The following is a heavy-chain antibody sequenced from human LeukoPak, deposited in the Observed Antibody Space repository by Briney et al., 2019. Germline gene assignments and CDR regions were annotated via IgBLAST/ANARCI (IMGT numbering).Heavy chain of an antibody. V-gene: IGHV3-15*01. CDR2: IKSKTDGGTT. D-gene: IGHD6-13*01. Sequence: GGSLRLSCGASGFTFRNAWMTWVRQPPGKGLDWVGRIKSKTDGGTTDYAAPVKGRFSISRDDSKNTLYLQMNSLKTEDTAVYYCSTGGYYCDNWGQGTLVTVSS. J-gene: IGHJ4*02. CDR1: GFTFRNAW. CDR3: STGGYYCDN.